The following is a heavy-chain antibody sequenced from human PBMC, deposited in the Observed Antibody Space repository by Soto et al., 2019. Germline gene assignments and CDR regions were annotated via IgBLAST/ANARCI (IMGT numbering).Heavy chain of an antibody. D-gene: IGHD3-10*01. CDR2: ISSSGSTI. CDR3: NLSYGSGLYYYMDV. CDR1: GFTFSDYY. J-gene: IGHJ6*03. Sequence: VQLVESGGGLVQPGGSLRLSCAASGFTFSDYYMSWIRQAPGKGLEWVSYISSSGSTIYYADSVKGRFTISRDNAKKSLYLQMNSLRAEDTAVYYCNLSYGSGLYYYMDVWGKGTTVTVSS. V-gene: IGHV3-11*01.